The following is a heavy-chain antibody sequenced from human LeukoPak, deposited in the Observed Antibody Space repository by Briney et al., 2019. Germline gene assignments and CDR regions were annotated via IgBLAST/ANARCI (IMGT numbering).Heavy chain of an antibody. J-gene: IGHJ4*02. CDR1: GFTFSRSW. CDR3: ARAEY. V-gene: IGHV3-7*01. CDR2: INQDGSEK. Sequence: GGSLRLSCAASGFTFSRSWMSWVRQAPGKGLEWVANINQDGSEKYYVDSVKGRFTISRDNAQNSLFLQMNSLRAEDTAVYYCARAEYWGQGTLVTVSS.